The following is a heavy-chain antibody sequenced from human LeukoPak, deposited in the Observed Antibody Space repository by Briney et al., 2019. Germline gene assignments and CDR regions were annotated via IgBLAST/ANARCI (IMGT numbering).Heavy chain of an antibody. V-gene: IGHV3-30*03. D-gene: IGHD3-22*01. CDR1: GFTFSSYG. J-gene: IGHJ4*02. CDR3: ARDFFHSSVSRPFDY. CDR2: ISYDGSNK. Sequence: PGGSLRLSCAASGFTFSSYGMHWVRQAPGKGLEWVAVISYDGSNKYYADSVKGRFTISRDNSKNTLYLQMDSLRVEDTAIYYCARDFFHSSVSRPFDYWGQGILVTVSS.